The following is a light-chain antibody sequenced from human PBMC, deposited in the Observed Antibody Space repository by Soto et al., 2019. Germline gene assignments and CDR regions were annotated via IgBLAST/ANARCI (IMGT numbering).Light chain of an antibody. CDR2: GLS. J-gene: IGKJ1*01. V-gene: IGKV3-20*01. Sequence: ESVLTESPGTLSLSPGERATLSCRAIQSVGSKYLAWYQQKPGQAPRLLIYGLSGRATGIPDRFSGSGYGTDFTLTISRLEPEDFAAYSSQQYGNXQWTFGQRTKV. CDR1: QSVGSKY. CDR3: QQYGNXQWT.